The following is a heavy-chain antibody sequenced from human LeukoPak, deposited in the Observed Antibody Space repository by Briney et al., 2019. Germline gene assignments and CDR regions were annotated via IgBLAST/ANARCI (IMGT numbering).Heavy chain of an antibody. CDR2: GDYSGGT. CDR1: GDSFTSVTDY. CDR3: AGERGEEYSSGWYKTNYFYN. V-gene: IGHV4-39*07. D-gene: IGHD6-19*01. Sequence: SETLSLTCTVSGDSFTSVTDYWAWIRQPPGKGLEWIASGDYSGGTYYNPSLESRVAISADMSKNQISLKLTSVTGTDTAVYYCAGERGEEYSSGWYKTNYFYNWGQGIRVTVSS. J-gene: IGHJ4*02.